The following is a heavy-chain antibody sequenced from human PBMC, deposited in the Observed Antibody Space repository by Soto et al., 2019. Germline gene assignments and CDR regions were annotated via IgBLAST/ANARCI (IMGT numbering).Heavy chain of an antibody. J-gene: IGHJ3*02. CDR1: GRSIGSYY. CDR3: ARVWGGAFDI. CDR2: IYYSGST. D-gene: IGHD3-10*01. Sequence: SETLSLTCALWGRSIGSYYWSWIRQPPGKGLEWIGYIYYSGSTNYNPSLKSRVTISVDTSKNQFSLKLSSVTAADTAVYYCARVWGGAFDIWGQGTMVT. V-gene: IGHV4-59*01.